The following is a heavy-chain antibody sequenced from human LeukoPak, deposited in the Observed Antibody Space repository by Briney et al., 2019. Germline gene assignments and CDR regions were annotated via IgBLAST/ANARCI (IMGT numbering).Heavy chain of an antibody. CDR2: IYPADSDT. CDR1: GFSFTSYW. V-gene: IGHV5-51*01. Sequence: ESLEISCKGSGFSFTSYWIGWVRQMPGKGLEWMGIIYPADSDTRYSPSFQGQVTISADKSISTAYLQWSSLKASDTAMYYCARYRSSTLITSRWSGFDPWGQGTLVTVSS. J-gene: IGHJ5*02. CDR3: ARYRSSTLITSRWSGFDP. D-gene: IGHD6-13*01.